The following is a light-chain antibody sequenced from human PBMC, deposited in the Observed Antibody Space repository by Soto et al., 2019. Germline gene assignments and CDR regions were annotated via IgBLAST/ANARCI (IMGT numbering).Light chain of an antibody. CDR1: QSVNSN. CDR3: QQYNDWPLT. CDR2: GAS. J-gene: IGKJ4*01. Sequence: EKVMTQSPAALSVSPGERATLSCRASQSVNSNLAWYQQKPGQAPRLLLYGASTRATGIPARFSGSASGTEFTLTNSSLQSEDSAVYYYQQYNDWPLTFGGGTKVEVK. V-gene: IGKV3-15*01.